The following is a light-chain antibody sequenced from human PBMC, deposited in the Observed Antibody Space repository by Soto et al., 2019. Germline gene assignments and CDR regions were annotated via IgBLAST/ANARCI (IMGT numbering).Light chain of an antibody. CDR2: VNI. CDR1: SSNIGAGYV. J-gene: IGLJ2*01. Sequence: QSVLTQPPSVSGAPGQRVTISCTGSSSNIGAGYVVHWYQQLPGTAPKLLIYVNINRPSGVPDRFSGSKSGTSASLAITGLQAEDEADYYCQSYDSSLSVVFGGGTQLTVL. CDR3: QSYDSSLSVV. V-gene: IGLV1-40*01.